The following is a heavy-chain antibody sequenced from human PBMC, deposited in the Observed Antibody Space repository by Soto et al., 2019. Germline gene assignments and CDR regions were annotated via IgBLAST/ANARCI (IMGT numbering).Heavy chain of an antibody. V-gene: IGHV3-30*03. D-gene: IGHD1-7*01. Sequence: QVQLVESGGGVVQPGRSLRLSCAASGFTFSSYGMHWVRQAPGKGLEWVAVISYDGSNKYYADSVKGRFTISRDNSKNTLYLQMNSLRAEDTAVYYCARRELWGQGTLVTVSS. CDR1: GFTFSSYG. CDR2: ISYDGSNK. J-gene: IGHJ4*02. CDR3: ARREL.